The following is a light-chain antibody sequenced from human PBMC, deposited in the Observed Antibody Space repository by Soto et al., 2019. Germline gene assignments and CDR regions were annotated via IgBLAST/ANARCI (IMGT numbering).Light chain of an antibody. CDR3: QQLYGSPLT. V-gene: IGKV1-9*01. CDR2: PAS. CDR1: QDISRA. J-gene: IGKJ4*01. Sequence: IQLTQSPSSLSAAVGDRVTITCRASQDISRALAWYQQKPGKAPNLLISPASNLRSGVPSRFSGSGSGTDFTLTINGLQPEDFATYWCQQLYGSPLTFGGGSKVEIK.